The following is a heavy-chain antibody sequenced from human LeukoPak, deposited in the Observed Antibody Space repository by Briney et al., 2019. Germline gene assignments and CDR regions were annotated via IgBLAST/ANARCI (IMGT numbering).Heavy chain of an antibody. V-gene: IGHV1-69*13. CDR2: IIPIFGTA. CDR1: GGTFSSYA. CDR3: ARESLWGVVIKSSIGHFDY. Sequence: SVKVSCKASGGTFSSYAISWVRQAPGQGLEWMGGIIPIFGTANYAQKFQGRVTITADESTSTAYMELSSLRSEDTAVYYCARESLWGVVIKSSIGHFDYWGQGTLVTVSS. D-gene: IGHD3-3*01. J-gene: IGHJ4*02.